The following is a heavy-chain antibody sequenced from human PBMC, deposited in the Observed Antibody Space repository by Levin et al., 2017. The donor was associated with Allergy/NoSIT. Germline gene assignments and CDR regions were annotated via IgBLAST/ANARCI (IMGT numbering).Heavy chain of an antibody. CDR2: IYYSGST. D-gene: IGHD3-16*02. J-gene: IGHJ4*02. CDR3: AKGLAESSRYTHGY. CDR1: GGSISGYY. V-gene: IGHV4-59*01. Sequence: SETLSLTCTVSGGSISGYYWTWIRQPPGKGLEWIGNIYYSGSTNYNPSLKSRVTISVDTSKNQFSLNLSSVTAADTAVYYCAKGLAESSRYTHGYWGQGTLVIVSS.